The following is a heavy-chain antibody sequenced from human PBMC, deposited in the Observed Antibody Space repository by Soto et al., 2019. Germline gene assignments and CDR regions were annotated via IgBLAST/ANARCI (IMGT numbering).Heavy chain of an antibody. CDR3: ARDLTGTIDY. CDR1: GFTFSTFA. J-gene: IGHJ4*02. V-gene: IGHV3-30-3*01. CDR2: ILYDGSNK. D-gene: IGHD1-1*01. Sequence: GSLRLSCAASGFTFSTFAMHWVRQAPGKGLEWVAVILYDGSNKFYADSVKGRFTISRDNSKNTLYLRMNSLRTEDTAVYYCARDLTGTIDYWGQGILVTVSS.